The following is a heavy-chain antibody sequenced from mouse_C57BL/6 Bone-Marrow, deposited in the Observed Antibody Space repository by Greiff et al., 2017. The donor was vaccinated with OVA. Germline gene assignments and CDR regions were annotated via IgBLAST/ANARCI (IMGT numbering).Heavy chain of an antibody. CDR1: GFTFSSYA. J-gene: IGHJ2*01. Sequence: EVNVVESGGGLVKPGGSLKLSCAASGFTFSSYAMSWVRQTPEKRLEWVATISDGGSYTYYPDNVKGRFTISRDNAKNNLYLQMSHLKSEDTAMYYCARDGLGGIDYWGQGTTLTVSA. D-gene: IGHD3-3*01. V-gene: IGHV5-4*01. CDR3: ARDGLGGIDY. CDR2: ISDGGSYT.